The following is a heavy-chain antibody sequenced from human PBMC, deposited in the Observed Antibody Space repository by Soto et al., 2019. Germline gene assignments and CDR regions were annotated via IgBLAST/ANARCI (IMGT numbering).Heavy chain of an antibody. V-gene: IGHV1-69*13. CDR1: GGTFSSYA. J-gene: IGHJ6*02. Sequence: ASVKVSCKASGGTFSSYAISWVRQAPGQGLEWMGGIIPIFGTANYAQKFQGRVTITADESTSTAYMELSSLRSEDTAVYYCARDSRYYDFWIGSRLRGYYYYGMDFWGQGTTVTVSS. CDR2: IIPIFGTA. CDR3: ARDSRYYDFWIGSRLRGYYYYGMDF. D-gene: IGHD3-3*01.